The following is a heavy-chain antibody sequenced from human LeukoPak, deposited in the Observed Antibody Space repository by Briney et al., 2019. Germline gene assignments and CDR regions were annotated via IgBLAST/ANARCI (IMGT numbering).Heavy chain of an antibody. J-gene: IGHJ4*02. Sequence: PSETLSLTCTVSGGSISSSSYYWGWIRQPPGKGLEWIGRIYTSGSTNYNPSLKSRVTMSVDTSKNQFSLKLSSVTAADTAVYYCARGHSSGYYPFDYWGQGTLVTVSS. V-gene: IGHV4-39*07. CDR3: ARGHSSGYYPFDY. D-gene: IGHD3-22*01. CDR2: IYTSGST. CDR1: GGSISSSSYY.